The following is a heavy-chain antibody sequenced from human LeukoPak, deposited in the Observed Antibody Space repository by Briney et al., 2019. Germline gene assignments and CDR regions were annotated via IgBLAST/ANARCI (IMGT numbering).Heavy chain of an antibody. D-gene: IGHD3-22*01. V-gene: IGHV1-2*02. CDR3: ARELVYYYDSSGSKFDP. J-gene: IGHJ5*02. CDR2: INPNSGGT. CDR1: GYTFTGYY. Sequence: ASVKVSCKASGYTFTGYYMHWVRQAPGQGLEWMGWINPNSGGTNYAQKFQGRDTMTRDTSISTAYMELSRLRSDDTAVYYCARELVYYYDSSGSKFDPWGQGTLVTVSS.